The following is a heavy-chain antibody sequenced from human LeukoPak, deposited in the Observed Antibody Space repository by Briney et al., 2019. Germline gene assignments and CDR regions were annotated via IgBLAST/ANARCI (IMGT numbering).Heavy chain of an antibody. J-gene: IGHJ4*02. Sequence: GGSLRLSCAASGFTFNKSWMSWVRQAPGKGPEWVANIKEDGTQKYYADSVKGRFTISRDNSKNTLYLQMNSLRAEDMAVYYCAKDRRRGQLSQYYFDYWGQGTLVTVSS. V-gene: IGHV3-7*01. CDR1: GFTFNKSW. CDR2: IKEDGTQK. CDR3: AKDRRRGQLSQYYFDY. D-gene: IGHD5-18*01.